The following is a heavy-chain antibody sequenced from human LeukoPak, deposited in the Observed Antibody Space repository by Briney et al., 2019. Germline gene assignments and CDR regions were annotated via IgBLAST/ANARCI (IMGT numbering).Heavy chain of an antibody. D-gene: IGHD3-22*01. CDR1: GGSISSYY. Sequence: SETLSLTCTVSGGSISSYYWSWIRQPPGKGLEWIGYIYYSGSTNYNPSLKSRVTISVDTSKNQFSLKLSSVTAADTAVYYCARHKTYYYDSSGYKGSSYFDYWGQGTLVTVSS. CDR3: ARHKTYYYDSSGYKGSSYFDY. V-gene: IGHV4-59*08. J-gene: IGHJ4*02. CDR2: IYYSGST.